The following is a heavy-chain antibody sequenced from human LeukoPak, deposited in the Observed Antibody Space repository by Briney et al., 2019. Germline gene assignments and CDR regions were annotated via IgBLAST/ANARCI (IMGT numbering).Heavy chain of an antibody. CDR2: IYYSGST. CDR3: ARDPVGYDSSGYYYANWFDP. V-gene: IGHV4-39*07. Sequence: SETLSLTCTVSGGSISSSSYYWGWIRQPPGKGLEWIGSIYYSGSTYYNPSLKSRVTISVDTSKNQFSLKLSSVTAADTAVYYCARDPVGYDSSGYYYANWFDPWGQGTLVTVSS. CDR1: GGSISSSSYY. J-gene: IGHJ5*02. D-gene: IGHD3-22*01.